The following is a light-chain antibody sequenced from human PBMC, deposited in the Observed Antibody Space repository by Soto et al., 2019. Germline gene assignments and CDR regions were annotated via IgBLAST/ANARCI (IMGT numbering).Light chain of an antibody. CDR3: PHRSIWPLLT. J-gene: IGKJ4*01. CDR1: QSVSSY. Sequence: EIVLTQSPATLSLSPGERATLSCRASQSVSSYLAWYQRKPDQPPRLLIYDASNRATGIPARFSGGGSGTDCTLTISSLEHEDFSVYYCPHRSIWPLLTFGVGTKVEIK. CDR2: DAS. V-gene: IGKV3-11*01.